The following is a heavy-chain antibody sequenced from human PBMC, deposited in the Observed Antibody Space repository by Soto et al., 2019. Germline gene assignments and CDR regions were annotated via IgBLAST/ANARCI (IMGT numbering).Heavy chain of an antibody. CDR2: ISGSGGST. Sequence: GGSLRLSCAASGFTFSSYAMSWVRQAPGKGLEWVSAISGSGGSTYYADSVKGRFTISRDNSKNTLYLQMNSLRAEDTAVYYCAKGSLKPDTAMVTDSWFDPWGQGTLVTVSS. V-gene: IGHV3-23*01. J-gene: IGHJ5*02. CDR3: AKGSLKPDTAMVTDSWFDP. CDR1: GFTFSSYA. D-gene: IGHD5-18*01.